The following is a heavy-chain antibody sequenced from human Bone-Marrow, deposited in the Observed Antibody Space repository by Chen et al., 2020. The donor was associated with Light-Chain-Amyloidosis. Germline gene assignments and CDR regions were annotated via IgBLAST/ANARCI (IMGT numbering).Heavy chain of an antibody. D-gene: IGHD1-26*01. CDR1: GFTFSSYS. Sequence: EVQLVESGGGLVKPGGSLRLSCAASGFTFSSYSMNWVRQTPGKGLEWVSSITTSSNYIYYADSVKGRFTISRDNAKNSLYLQMNSLRAEDTAVYYCAKGGSGLVGYWGQGTLVTVSS. CDR2: ITTSSNYI. V-gene: IGHV3-21*01. J-gene: IGHJ4*02. CDR3: AKGGSGLVGY.